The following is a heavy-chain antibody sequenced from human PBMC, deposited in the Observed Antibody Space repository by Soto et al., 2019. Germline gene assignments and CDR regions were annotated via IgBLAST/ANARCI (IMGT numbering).Heavy chain of an antibody. Sequence: QVQLQESGPGLVKPSQTLSLTCTVSGGSISSGDYYWSWIRQPPGKGLEWIGYIYYSGRTYYNPSLKRRVTISVDTSKNQFSMKLSSVTAADTAVYYCARGRYYYYYYGMDVWGQGTTVTVSS. CDR1: GGSISSGDYY. CDR3: ARGRYYYYYYGMDV. V-gene: IGHV4-30-4*01. CDR2: IYYSGRT. J-gene: IGHJ6*02.